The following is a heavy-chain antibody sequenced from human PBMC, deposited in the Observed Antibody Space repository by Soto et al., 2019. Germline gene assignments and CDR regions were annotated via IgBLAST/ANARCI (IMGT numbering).Heavy chain of an antibody. CDR2: ISGSGGST. V-gene: IGHV3-23*01. D-gene: IGHD5-12*01. CDR3: AKDWGRSGYDSYYYYYMDV. Sequence: GGSLRLSCAASGFTFSSYAMSWVRQAPGKGLEWVSAISGSGGSTYYADSVKGRFTISRDNSKNTLYLQMNSLRAEDTAVYYCAKDWGRSGYDSYYYYYMDVWGKGTTVTVSS. J-gene: IGHJ6*03. CDR1: GFTFSSYA.